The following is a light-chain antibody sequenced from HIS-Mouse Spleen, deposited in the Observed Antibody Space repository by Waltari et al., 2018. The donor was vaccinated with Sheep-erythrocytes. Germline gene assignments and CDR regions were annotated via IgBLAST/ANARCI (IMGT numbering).Light chain of an antibody. J-gene: IGKJ4*01. V-gene: IGKV4-1*01. CDR1: QSVLSSSNNKNY. Sequence: DIVMTQSPDSLAVSLGERATINCKSSQSVLSSSNNKNYLAWYQQKPGQPPKLLIDLASTRESGVPDRFSGSGSGTDFTLTISSLQAEDVAVYYCQQYYSTPLTFGGGTKVEIK. CDR3: QQYYSTPLT. CDR2: LAS.